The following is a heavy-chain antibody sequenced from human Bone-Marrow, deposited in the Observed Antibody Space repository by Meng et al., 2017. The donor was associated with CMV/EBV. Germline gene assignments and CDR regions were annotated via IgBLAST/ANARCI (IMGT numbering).Heavy chain of an antibody. D-gene: IGHD2-15*01. CDR3: ALVVRGY. CDR2: IYSGGST. V-gene: IGHV3-66*02. Sequence: GGSLRLSCAASGFTFSSYAMSWVRQAPGKGLEWVSVIYSGGSTYYADSVKGRFTISRDNSKNTLYLQMNSLRAEDTAVYYCALVVRGYWGQGTLVTVSS. CDR1: GFTFSSYA. J-gene: IGHJ4*02.